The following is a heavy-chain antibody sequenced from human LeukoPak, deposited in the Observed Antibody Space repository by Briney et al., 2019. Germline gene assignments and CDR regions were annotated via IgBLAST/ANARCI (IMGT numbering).Heavy chain of an antibody. CDR3: AREGDGYNYYDNGFDY. D-gene: IGHD5-24*01. CDR1: GFTFSSYS. V-gene: IGHV3-48*04. J-gene: IGHJ4*02. CDR2: ISGSSSTI. Sequence: PGGSLRLSCAASGFTFSSYSMNWVRQAPGKGLEWVSYISGSSSTIYYADSVKGRFTISRDNAKNSLYLQMNSLRAEDTAVYYCAREGDGYNYYDNGFDYWGQGTLVTVSS.